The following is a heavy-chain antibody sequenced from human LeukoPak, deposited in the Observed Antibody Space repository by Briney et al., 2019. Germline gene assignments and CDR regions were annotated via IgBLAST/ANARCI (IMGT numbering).Heavy chain of an antibody. CDR2: ISGSGGST. CDR3: AKGTNQVLLWFGELSESFFGY. Sequence: GGSLRLSCAASGFTFSSYAMSWVRQAPGKGLEWVSAISGSGGSTYYADSVKGRFTISRDNSKNTLYLQMNSLRAEDAAVYYCAKGTNQVLLWFGELSESFFGYWGQGTLVTVSS. J-gene: IGHJ4*02. D-gene: IGHD3-10*01. CDR1: GFTFSSYA. V-gene: IGHV3-23*01.